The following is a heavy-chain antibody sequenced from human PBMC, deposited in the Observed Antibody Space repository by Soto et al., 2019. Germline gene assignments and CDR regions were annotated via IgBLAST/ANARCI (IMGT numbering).Heavy chain of an antibody. V-gene: IGHV3-30-3*01. J-gene: IGHJ6*02. Sequence: GGSLRLSCAASGFTFSSYAMHWVRQAPGKGLEWVAVISYDGSNKYYADSVKGRFTISRDNSKNTLYLQMNSLRAEDTAVYYCARDRGITIFGVVTKYYYGMDVWGQGTTVTVSS. CDR3: ARDRGITIFGVVTKYYYGMDV. CDR2: ISYDGSNK. CDR1: GFTFSSYA. D-gene: IGHD3-3*01.